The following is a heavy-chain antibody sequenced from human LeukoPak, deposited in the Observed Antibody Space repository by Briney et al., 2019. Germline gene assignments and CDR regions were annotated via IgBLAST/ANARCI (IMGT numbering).Heavy chain of an antibody. J-gene: IGHJ4*02. Sequence: GGSLRLSCAASGFTFSDYYMSWIRQAPGKGLEWVSYISSSGNTIYYADSVKGRFTISRDNPKNSLHLQMNSLRAEDTAVYYCARGGNWNYGSDFDYWGQGTLVTVSS. V-gene: IGHV3-11*01. CDR2: ISSSGNTI. CDR1: GFTFSDYY. CDR3: ARGGNWNYGSDFDY. D-gene: IGHD1-7*01.